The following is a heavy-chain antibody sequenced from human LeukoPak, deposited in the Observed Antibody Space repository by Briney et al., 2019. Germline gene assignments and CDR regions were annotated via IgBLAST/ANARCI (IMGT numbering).Heavy chain of an antibody. V-gene: IGHV7-4-1*02. Sequence: VASVKVSCKASGYTFTSYAMNWVRQAPGQGLEWMGWINTNTGNPTYAQGFTGRFVFSLDTSVSTAYLQISSLKAEGTAVYYCARGSQQLVQSMGYWGQGTLVTVSS. J-gene: IGHJ4*02. D-gene: IGHD6-13*01. CDR3: ARGSQQLVQSMGY. CDR1: GYTFTSYA. CDR2: INTNTGNP.